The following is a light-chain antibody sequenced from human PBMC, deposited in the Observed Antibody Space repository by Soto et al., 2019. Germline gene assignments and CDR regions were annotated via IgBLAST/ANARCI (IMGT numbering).Light chain of an antibody. V-gene: IGKV3-11*01. CDR3: QQYNSYSYT. CDR2: DAC. CDR1: QSVSSY. Sequence: EIVLTQSPATLSLSPGERATLSCRASQSVSSYLAWYQQKPGQAPRLLIYDACNRATGIPARFSGSGSGTEFTLTISSLQPDDFATYYCQQYNSYSYTFGQGTKLEIK. J-gene: IGKJ2*01.